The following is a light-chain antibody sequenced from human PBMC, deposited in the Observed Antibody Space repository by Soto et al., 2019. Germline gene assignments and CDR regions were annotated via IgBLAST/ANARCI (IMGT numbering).Light chain of an antibody. Sequence: DIVMTQSPDSLAVSLGEGATINCKSSQSVLYSSNSKNYLAWYQQKPGQPPKLLIYWASTRESGVPDRFSGSGSGTDFTLTISSLPAEDVAVYYCQQYYSTPPTFGGGTKVEIK. CDR1: QSVLYSSNSKNY. CDR2: WAS. V-gene: IGKV4-1*01. J-gene: IGKJ4*01. CDR3: QQYYSTPPT.